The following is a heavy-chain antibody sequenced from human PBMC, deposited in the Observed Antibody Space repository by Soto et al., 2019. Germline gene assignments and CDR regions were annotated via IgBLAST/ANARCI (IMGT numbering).Heavy chain of an antibody. CDR2: IIPIFGTA. V-gene: IGHV1-69*01. Sequence: QVQLVQSGAEVQKPGSSVKVSCKASGGTFSSYAISWVRQAPGQGLEWMGGIIPIFGTANYAQKFQGRVTITADESTSTDYMELSSLRSEDTAVYYCARQDSNYYDSSGYLQFDYWGQGTLVTVSS. CDR3: ARQDSNYYDSSGYLQFDY. CDR1: GGTFSSYA. J-gene: IGHJ4*02. D-gene: IGHD3-22*01.